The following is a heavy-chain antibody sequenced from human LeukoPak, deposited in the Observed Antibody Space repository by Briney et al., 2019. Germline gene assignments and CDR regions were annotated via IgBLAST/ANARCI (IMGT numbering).Heavy chain of an antibody. CDR2: INPNSGGT. CDR3: ARGGYYDSSGYRYNWFDP. Sequence: ASVTVSCTASGYTFTGYYIHWVRQAPGQGLEWMGWINPNSGGTNYVQKFKGWVTMTRDTSISTAYMELSRLRSDDTAVYYCARGGYYDSSGYRYNWFDPWGQGTLVTVSS. V-gene: IGHV1-2*04. D-gene: IGHD3-22*01. CDR1: GYTFTGYY. J-gene: IGHJ5*02.